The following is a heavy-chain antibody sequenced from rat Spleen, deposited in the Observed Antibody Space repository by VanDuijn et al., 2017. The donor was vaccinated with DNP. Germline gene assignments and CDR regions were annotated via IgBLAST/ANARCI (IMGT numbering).Heavy chain of an antibody. CDR1: GFSLTTYH. V-gene: IGHV2-43*01. J-gene: IGHJ2*01. D-gene: IGHD4-1*01. Sequence: QVQLEESGPGLVQPSQTLSLVCTVSGFSLTTYHMHWIRQPSGRGLEWMGVIWTGGGIEYNPVLKSRLTISRDTSKGQFFLRLNSRQTKDTSTYYCSRDWDGYNIDYWGQGVMVTVSS. CDR3: SRDWDGYNIDY. CDR2: IWTGGGI.